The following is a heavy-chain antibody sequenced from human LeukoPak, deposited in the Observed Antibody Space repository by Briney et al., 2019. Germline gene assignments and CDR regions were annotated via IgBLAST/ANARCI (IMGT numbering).Heavy chain of an antibody. J-gene: IGHJ6*03. CDR2: INPNSGGT. CDR1: GYTFTGYY. CDR3: ARDGCSSTSCPPWNYYYYMDV. Sequence: ASVKVSCKASGYTFTGYYMHWVRQAPGQGLEWMGWINPNSGGTSYAQKFQGRVTMTRDTSISTAYMELSRLRSDDTAVYYCARDGCSSTSCPPWNYYYYMDVWGKGTTVTVSS. D-gene: IGHD2-2*01. V-gene: IGHV1-2*02.